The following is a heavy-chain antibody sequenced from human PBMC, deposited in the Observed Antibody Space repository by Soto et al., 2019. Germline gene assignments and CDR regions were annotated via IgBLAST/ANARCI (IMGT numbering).Heavy chain of an antibody. J-gene: IGHJ6*02. CDR1: GGTFGSYA. D-gene: IGHD2-2*01. CDR2: IIPIPGTA. V-gene: IGHV1-69*01. CDR3: ARSQGSSTSLEIYYYYCYGRDV. Sequence: QVQLVQSGAEVKKPGSSVKVSCKASGGTFGSYAISWVRQAPGQGLEWMGGIIPIPGTANYAQKFQGRVTIAADESTSTAYMELSSLRSEDTAVYYCARSQGSSTSLEIYYYYCYGRDVWGQGTTVTVSS.